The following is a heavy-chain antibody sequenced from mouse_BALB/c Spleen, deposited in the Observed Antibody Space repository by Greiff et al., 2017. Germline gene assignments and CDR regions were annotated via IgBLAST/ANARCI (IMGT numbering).Heavy chain of an antibody. J-gene: IGHJ2*01. Sequence: VQLQQTGPELVKPGASVKISCKASGYSFTDYIMLWVKQSHGKSLEWIGNINPYYGSTSYNLKFKGKATLTVDKSSSTAYMQLNSLTSEDSAVYYCARSGTIDYWGQGTTLTVSS. CDR3: ARSGTIDY. D-gene: IGHD1-1*02. CDR1: GYSFTDYI. V-gene: IGHV1-39*01. CDR2: INPYYGST.